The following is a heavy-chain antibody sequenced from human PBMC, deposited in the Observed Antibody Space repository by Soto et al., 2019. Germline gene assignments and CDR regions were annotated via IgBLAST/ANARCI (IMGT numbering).Heavy chain of an antibody. Sequence: PSQTLSLTCAISGDIVSSNSAAWNWIRQSPSRGLEWLGRTYYRSNWYTDYAVSVKSRITINPDTSENQFSLQLSSVTPEDTATYYCARDYDYYDSSGSWGAFDIWGQGTVVT. CDR3: ARDYDYYDSSGSWGAFDI. V-gene: IGHV6-1*01. J-gene: IGHJ3*02. CDR1: GDIVSSNSAA. CDR2: TYYRSNWYT. D-gene: IGHD3-22*01.